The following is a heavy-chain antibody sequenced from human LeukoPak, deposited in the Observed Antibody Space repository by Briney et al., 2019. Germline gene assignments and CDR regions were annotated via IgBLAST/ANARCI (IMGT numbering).Heavy chain of an antibody. CDR1: GFTVSSNY. CDR2: IYSGGST. J-gene: IGHJ4*02. V-gene: IGHV3-66*02. Sequence: PGGSLRLSCAASGFTVSSNYMSWVRQAPGKGLEWVSVIYSGGSTYYADSVKGRFTISRDNSKNTLYLQMNSLRAEDTAVYYCASFDSSAPSHLYFDYWGQGTLVTVSS. CDR3: ASFDSSAPSHLYFDY. D-gene: IGHD3-22*01.